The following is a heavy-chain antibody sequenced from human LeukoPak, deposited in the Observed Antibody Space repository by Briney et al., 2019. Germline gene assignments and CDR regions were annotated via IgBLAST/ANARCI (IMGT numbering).Heavy chain of an antibody. D-gene: IGHD1-14*01. CDR3: ARGRMYNAFDY. J-gene: IGHJ4*02. Sequence: PGGSLRLSCAASGFTFSSYWMSWVRQAPGKGLEGVANIKQDGSEKYYVDSVKGRFTISRDNAKNSLYLQMNSLRAEDTAVYYCARGRMYNAFDYWGQGTLVTVSS. CDR1: GFTFSSYW. CDR2: IKQDGSEK. V-gene: IGHV3-7*01.